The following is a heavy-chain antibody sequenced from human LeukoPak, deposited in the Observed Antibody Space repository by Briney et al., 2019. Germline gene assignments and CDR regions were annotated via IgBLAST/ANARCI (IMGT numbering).Heavy chain of an antibody. CDR3: AREGYCSGGSCHERFDY. CDR2: MNPNGGNT. D-gene: IGHD2-15*01. J-gene: IGHJ4*02. Sequence: ASVKVSCKASGYTFTSYDINWVRQATGQGLEWMGWMNPNGGNTGYAQKFQGRVTMTRNTSISTAYMELSSLRSEDTAVYYCAREGYCSGGSCHERFDYWGQGTLVTVSS. CDR1: GYTFTSYD. V-gene: IGHV1-8*01.